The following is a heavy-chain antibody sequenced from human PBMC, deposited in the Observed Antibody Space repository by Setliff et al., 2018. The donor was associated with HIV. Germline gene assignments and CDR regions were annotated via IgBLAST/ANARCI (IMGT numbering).Heavy chain of an antibody. CDR1: GFTFSSFA. CDR3: ARTYYGGNY. V-gene: IGHV3-23*03. Sequence: GGSLRLSCAASGFTFSSFAMTWVRQAPGKGLEWVSIIYTDDSNTYYVDSVRGRFTISRDNAENSLYLRMNSLRAEDTAVYYCARTYYGGNYWGQGALVTVSS. D-gene: IGHD4-17*01. J-gene: IGHJ4*02. CDR2: IYTDDSNT.